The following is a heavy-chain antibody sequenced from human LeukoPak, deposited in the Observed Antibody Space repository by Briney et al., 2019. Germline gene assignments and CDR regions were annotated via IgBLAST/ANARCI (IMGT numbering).Heavy chain of an antibody. CDR2: INHSGST. Sequence: SETLSLTCAVYGGSFSGYYWSWIRQPPGKGLEWIGEINHSGSTNYNPSLKSRVTMSVDTSKNQFSLKLSSVTAADTAVYYCARERMSLLDYWGQGTLVTVSS. V-gene: IGHV4-34*01. J-gene: IGHJ4*02. CDR3: ARERMSLLDY. D-gene: IGHD2-15*01. CDR1: GGSFSGYY.